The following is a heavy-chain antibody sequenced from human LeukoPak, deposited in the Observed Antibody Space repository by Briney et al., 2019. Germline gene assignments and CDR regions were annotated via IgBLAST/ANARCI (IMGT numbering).Heavy chain of an antibody. J-gene: IGHJ4*02. V-gene: IGHV4-39*01. CDR2: IYYSGST. Sequence: PSETLSLTCTVSGGSISSSSYYWGWIRQPLGKGLEWIGSIYYSGSTYYNPSLKSRVTISVDTSKNQFSLKLSSVTAADTAVYYCARLRYSSSWYDSDYWGQGTLVTVSS. D-gene: IGHD6-13*01. CDR1: GGSISSSSYY. CDR3: ARLRYSSSWYDSDY.